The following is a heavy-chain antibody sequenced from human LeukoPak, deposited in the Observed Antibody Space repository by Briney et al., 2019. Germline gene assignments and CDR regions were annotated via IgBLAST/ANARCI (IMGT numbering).Heavy chain of an antibody. J-gene: IGHJ4*02. Sequence: GGSLRLSCAASGFTFSNAWMSWVRQAPGKGLEWVGRIKSKTDGGTTDYAAPVKGGFTISRDDSKNTLYLQMNSLKTEDTAVYYCTTARWAGGIDYWGQGTLVTVSS. CDR1: GFTFSNAW. CDR2: IKSKTDGGTT. D-gene: IGHD3-16*01. CDR3: TTARWAGGIDY. V-gene: IGHV3-15*01.